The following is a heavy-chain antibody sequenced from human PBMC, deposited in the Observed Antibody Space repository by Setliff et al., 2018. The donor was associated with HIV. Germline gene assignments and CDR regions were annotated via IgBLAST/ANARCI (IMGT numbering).Heavy chain of an antibody. CDR2: IYYSGST. CDR1: GGSISSGGYY. CDR3: ARHYNVNYYVRKDFDY. J-gene: IGHJ4*02. D-gene: IGHD1-26*01. V-gene: IGHV4-39*01. Sequence: PSETLSLTCTVSGGSISSGGYYWSWIRQHPGKGLEWIGYIYYSGSTYYNPSLKSRLTISVDTSRNQFSLKLSSLTAADTAVYYCARHYNVNYYVRKDFDYWGQGILVTVSS.